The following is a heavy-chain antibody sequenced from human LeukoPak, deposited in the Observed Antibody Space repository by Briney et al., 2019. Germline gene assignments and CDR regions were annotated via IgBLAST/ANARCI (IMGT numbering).Heavy chain of an antibody. CDR3: ARVVGFVSGTHPIGY. V-gene: IGHV3-30*02. CDR2: IKFHGHET. Sequence: GGSLRLSCVASGFNFNNYDLHWVRQAPGKGLEWVAFIKFHGHETFYADSVEGRFTFSRDNSRNTVYLQMNSLRAEDTAVYYCARVVGFVSGTHPIGYWGQGTLVTVSS. J-gene: IGHJ4*02. CDR1: GFNFNNYD. D-gene: IGHD1-7*01.